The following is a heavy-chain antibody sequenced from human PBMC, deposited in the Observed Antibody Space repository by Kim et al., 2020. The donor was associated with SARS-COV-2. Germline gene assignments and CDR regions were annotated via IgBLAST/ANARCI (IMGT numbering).Heavy chain of an antibody. V-gene: IGHV3-74*01. Sequence: EGGGRNYAGSVKGRLTTSRDKAKSMVYLQMNSLRVDDTAIYYCTSIFEYWGQGALVTVSS. J-gene: IGHJ4*02. D-gene: IGHD3-3*02. CDR2: EGGGR. CDR3: TSIFEY.